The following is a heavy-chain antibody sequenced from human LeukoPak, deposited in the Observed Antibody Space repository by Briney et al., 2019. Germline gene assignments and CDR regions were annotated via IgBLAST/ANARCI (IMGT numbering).Heavy chain of an antibody. V-gene: IGHV5-51*01. CDR1: GYSFTSYW. CDR2: IYPGDSDT. D-gene: IGHD3-22*01. CDR3: ARRDVYYYDSSGYYFGY. Sequence: GESLKISCKGSGYSFTSYWICWVRQMPGKGLEWMGIIYPGDSDTRYSPSFQGQVTISADKSISTAYLQWSSLKASDTDMYYCARRDVYYYDSSGYYFGYWGQGTLVTVSS. J-gene: IGHJ4*02.